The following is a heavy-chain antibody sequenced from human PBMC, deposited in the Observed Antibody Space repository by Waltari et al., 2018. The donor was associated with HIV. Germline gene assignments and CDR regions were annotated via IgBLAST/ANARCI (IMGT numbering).Heavy chain of an antibody. CDR3: ASLAAAVYFDA. J-gene: IGHJ4*02. Sequence: EVHLVQSGPEVKKPGATVKISCTVSGYTFTDYYIHWVREAPGKGLAWMGLVDPEDGETVYAEKFQGRLTISADTSAATVSFELTGLRSDDTAIYYCASLAAAVYFDAWGQGTPLSVSS. V-gene: IGHV1-69-2*01. D-gene: IGHD6-13*01. CDR2: VDPEDGET. CDR1: GYTFTDYY.